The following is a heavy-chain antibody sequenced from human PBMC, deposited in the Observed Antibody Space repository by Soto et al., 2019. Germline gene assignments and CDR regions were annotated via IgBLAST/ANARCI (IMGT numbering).Heavy chain of an antibody. Sequence: QVQLVESGGGVVQPGRSLRLSCVASGFTFSNNGIHWVRQAPGKGLEWVAVISSDGSKKYYADSVKGRFTISRDNSKNTLYRQMNSLRAEDMAGYYCAVELSGCRGRFNLWGQGTPVPVSS. D-gene: IGHD1-26*01. CDR2: ISSDGSKK. CDR3: AVELSGCRGRFNL. J-gene: IGHJ4*02. CDR1: GFTFSNNG. V-gene: IGHV3-30*03.